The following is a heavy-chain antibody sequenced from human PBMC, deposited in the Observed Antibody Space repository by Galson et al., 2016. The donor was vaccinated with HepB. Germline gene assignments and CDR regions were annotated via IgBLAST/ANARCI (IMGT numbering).Heavy chain of an antibody. CDR2: ISDSSTHI. CDR3: VRVGRPNYYFDY. CDR1: GFTSSTYG. J-gene: IGHJ4*02. D-gene: IGHD1-1*01. Sequence: SLRLSCAASGFTSSTYGMNWVRQAPGKGLEWVSYISDSSTHIYYIDSVRGRFTISRDNAKNSLYLQMNSLSDEDTAVYYCVRVGRPNYYFDYWGQGALVTVSS. V-gene: IGHV3-48*02.